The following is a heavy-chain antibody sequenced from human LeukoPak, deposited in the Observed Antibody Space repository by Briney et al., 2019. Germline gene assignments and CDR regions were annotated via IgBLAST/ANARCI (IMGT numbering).Heavy chain of an antibody. J-gene: IGHJ4*02. D-gene: IGHD3-22*01. CDR1: GYTFTSYY. Sequence: ASVKVSCKASGYTFTSYYMHWVRQAPGQGLEWMGWINPNSGGTNYAQKFQGRVTMTRDTSISTAYMELSRLRSDDTAVYYCARGGYDSSGYSFDYWGQGTLVTVSS. CDR2: INPNSGGT. V-gene: IGHV1-2*02. CDR3: ARGGYDSSGYSFDY.